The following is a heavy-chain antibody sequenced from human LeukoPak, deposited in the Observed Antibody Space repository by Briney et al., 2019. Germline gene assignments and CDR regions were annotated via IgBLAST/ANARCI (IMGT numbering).Heavy chain of an antibody. CDR1: GFTFSSYS. CDR2: ISSSSTI. Sequence: GGSLRLSCAASGFTFSSYSMNWVRQAPGKGLEWVSYISSSSTIYYADSVKGLFSISRDNSKNTLYLQMNSLRAEDTAVYYCAREARYYDSSGSRFDYWGQGTLVTVSS. V-gene: IGHV3-48*01. CDR3: AREARYYDSSGSRFDY. D-gene: IGHD3-22*01. J-gene: IGHJ4*02.